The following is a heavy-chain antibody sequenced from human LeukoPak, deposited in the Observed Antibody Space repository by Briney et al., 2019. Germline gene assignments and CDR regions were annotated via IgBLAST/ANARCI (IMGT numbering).Heavy chain of an antibody. Sequence: GGSLRLSCAASGFTFSSYGMHWVRQAPGKGLEWVAVISYDGSNKYYADSVKGRFTISRDNSKNTLYLQMNSLRAEDTAVYYCAKALSSGWGYWGQGTLVTVSS. CDR1: GFTFSSYG. V-gene: IGHV3-30*18. CDR2: ISYDGSNK. CDR3: AKALSSGWGY. D-gene: IGHD6-19*01. J-gene: IGHJ4*02.